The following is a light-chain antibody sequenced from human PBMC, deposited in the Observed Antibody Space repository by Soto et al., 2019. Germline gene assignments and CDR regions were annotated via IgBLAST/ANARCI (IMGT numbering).Light chain of an antibody. CDR1: QSVSSN. J-gene: IGKJ1*01. CDR3: QQYNNWPPRRT. Sequence: EIVRTQSPATLSVSPGERATLSCRASQSVSSNLAWYQQKPGQAPRLLIYGASTRATGIPARFSGSGSGTEFTLTISSLQSEDFAVYYCQQYNNWPPRRTFGQGTKVDIK. V-gene: IGKV3-15*01. CDR2: GAS.